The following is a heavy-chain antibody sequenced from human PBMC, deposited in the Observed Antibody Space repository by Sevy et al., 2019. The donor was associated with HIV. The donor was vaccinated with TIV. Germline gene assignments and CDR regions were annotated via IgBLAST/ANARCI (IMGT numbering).Heavy chain of an antibody. D-gene: IGHD5-12*01. CDR1: GFRFNNFG. CDR2: IRYDGINK. CDR3: AKRGSKSGYALGY. Sequence: GGSLRLSCAASGFRFNNFGMYWVRQAPGKGLEGVAFIRYDGINKYYVDSVKGRSTISRDNSKNTLYLQMNSLRPEDTAIYYCAKRGSKSGYALGYWGQGTLVTVSS. J-gene: IGHJ4*02. V-gene: IGHV3-30*02.